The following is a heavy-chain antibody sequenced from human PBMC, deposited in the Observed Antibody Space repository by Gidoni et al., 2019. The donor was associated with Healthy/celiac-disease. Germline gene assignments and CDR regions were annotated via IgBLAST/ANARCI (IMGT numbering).Heavy chain of an antibody. J-gene: IGHJ3*02. Sequence: QVQRVESVGGVVQPGGSLRLTCAASGFTFSSYGMHWVRQAPGKWLGWVAVIWYDGSNKYYADSVKGRFTISRDNSKNTLYLQMNSLRAEDTAVYYCAREQQLVDAFDIWGQGTMVTVSS. CDR2: IWYDGSNK. V-gene: IGHV3-33*01. CDR1: GFTFSSYG. D-gene: IGHD6-13*01. CDR3: AREQQLVDAFDI.